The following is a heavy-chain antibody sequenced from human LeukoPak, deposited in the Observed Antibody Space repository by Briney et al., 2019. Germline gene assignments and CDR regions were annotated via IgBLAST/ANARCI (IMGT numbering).Heavy chain of an antibody. V-gene: IGHV3-20*04. CDR1: GFTFDDYG. Sequence: PGGSLRLSCAASGFTFDDYGMSWVRQGPGKGLEWVSGFNWNGGSTGYADSVKGRFTISRDNAKNSLYLQMNRLRAEDTALYYCASGYYDYSSPIHNFHYWGQGTLVTVSS. CDR3: ASGYYDYSSPIHNFHY. CDR2: FNWNGGST. D-gene: IGHD3-16*01. J-gene: IGHJ4*02.